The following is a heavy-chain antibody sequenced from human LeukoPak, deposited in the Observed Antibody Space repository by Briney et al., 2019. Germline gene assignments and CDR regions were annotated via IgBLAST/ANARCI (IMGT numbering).Heavy chain of an antibody. V-gene: IGHV3-30*04. Sequence: PGRSLRLSCAASRFTFGHYAMHWVRQAPGEGLEWVAVISYDGRNTYYADSVKGRFTISRDNSKNTPYLQMNSLRAEDTAVYYCAEELTAIPPSYWGQGTLVTVSS. D-gene: IGHD2-21*01. J-gene: IGHJ4*02. CDR3: AEELTAIPPSY. CDR1: RFTFGHYA. CDR2: ISYDGRNT.